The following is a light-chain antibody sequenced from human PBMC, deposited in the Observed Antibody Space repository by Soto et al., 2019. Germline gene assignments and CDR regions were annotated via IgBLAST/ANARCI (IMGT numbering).Light chain of an antibody. CDR1: QSISSSY. V-gene: IGKV3-20*01. J-gene: IGKJ2*01. CDR2: GAS. CDR3: QQYGGSPPYT. Sequence: VLTQSPCTLSLSPGERATISCRASQSISSSYLAWYQHKPGQAPRLLIYGASSRATGIPHRFSGSGSGTDFTTPIRRLEPEDCGVYYCQQYGGSPPYTFGQGTKVEIK.